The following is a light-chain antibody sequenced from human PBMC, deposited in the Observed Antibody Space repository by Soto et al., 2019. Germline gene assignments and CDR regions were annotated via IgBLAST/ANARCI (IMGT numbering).Light chain of an antibody. CDR2: AAS. CDR3: QQSYSSPPT. V-gene: IGKV1-39*01. J-gene: IGKJ1*01. CDR1: QGVSSH. Sequence: DIQLTQFASSLSASLGDRVTITCRASQGVSSHLAWHQQKKGKAPKLLIFAASSLQSGVPSRFSGSRYGPDFNLTISSLQTEDFATYYCQQSYSSPPTFGRGTKVDIK.